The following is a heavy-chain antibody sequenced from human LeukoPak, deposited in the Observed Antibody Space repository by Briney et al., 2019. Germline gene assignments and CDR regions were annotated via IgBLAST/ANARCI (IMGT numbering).Heavy chain of an antibody. Sequence: PGRSLRLSCAASGFTFSSYAMHWVRQAPGKGLEWVAVISYDGSNKYYADSVKGRFTISRDNSKNTLYLQMNSLRAEDTAVYYCAKDRTGQHGDYGVGIFDYWGQGTLVTVSS. CDR1: GFTFSSYA. CDR2: ISYDGSNK. D-gene: IGHD4-17*01. V-gene: IGHV3-30-3*01. J-gene: IGHJ4*02. CDR3: AKDRTGQHGDYGVGIFDY.